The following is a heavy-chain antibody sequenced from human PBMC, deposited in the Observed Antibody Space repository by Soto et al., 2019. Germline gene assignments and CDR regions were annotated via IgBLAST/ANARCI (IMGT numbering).Heavy chain of an antibody. D-gene: IGHD5-12*01. Sequence: QVQLVESGGGVVQPGRSLRLSCAASGFTFSSYGMHWVRQAPGKGLECVAVIWYDGSNKYSADSVKGRFTISRDNSKNTLYLQMNSLRAEDTAVYYCAREMATITYGMDVWGQGTTVTVSS. J-gene: IGHJ6*02. CDR3: AREMATITYGMDV. V-gene: IGHV3-33*01. CDR1: GFTFSSYG. CDR2: IWYDGSNK.